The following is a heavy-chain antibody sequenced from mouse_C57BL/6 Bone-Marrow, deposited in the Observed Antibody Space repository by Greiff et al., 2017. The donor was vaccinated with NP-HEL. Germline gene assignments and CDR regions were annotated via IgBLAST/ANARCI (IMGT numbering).Heavy chain of an antibody. J-gene: IGHJ4*01. D-gene: IGHD2-5*01. Sequence: VHVKQSGAELVRPGASVKLSCTASGFNIKDYYMHWVKQRPEQGLEWIGRIDPEDGDTEYAPKFQGKATMTADTSSNTAYLQLSSLTSEDTAVYYCTTEAYYSNYGYAMDYWGQGTSVTVSS. CDR1: GFNIKDYY. CDR2: IDPEDGDT. V-gene: IGHV14-1*01. CDR3: TTEAYYSNYGYAMDY.